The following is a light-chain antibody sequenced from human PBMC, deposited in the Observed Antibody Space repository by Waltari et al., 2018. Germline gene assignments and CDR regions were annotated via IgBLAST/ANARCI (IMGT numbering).Light chain of an antibody. CDR3: QQSFNVPYT. Sequence: DIQMTQSPSSLSASVGDRVTITCRASRRGSTNLNWYQQKPGKGPRHLIYAASSLQGGVPPRFSGSGSGTDFTLTISSLQPEDFATYSCQQSFNVPYTFGQGTKLEL. CDR1: RRGSTN. J-gene: IGKJ2*01. CDR2: AAS. V-gene: IGKV1-39*01.